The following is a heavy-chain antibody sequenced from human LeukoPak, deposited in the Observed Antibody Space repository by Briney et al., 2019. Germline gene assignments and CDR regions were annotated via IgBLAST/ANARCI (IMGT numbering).Heavy chain of an antibody. J-gene: IGHJ5*02. CDR2: INHSGST. CDR3: ARGQGKWELRRWFDP. CDR1: GGSFSGYY. V-gene: IGHV4-34*01. D-gene: IGHD1-26*01. Sequence: SETLSLTCAVYGGSFSGYYWSWIRQPPGKGLEWLGEINHSGSTNYNPSLKSRVTISVDTSKNQFSLKLSSVTAADTAVYYCARGQGKWELRRWFDPWGQGTLVTVSS.